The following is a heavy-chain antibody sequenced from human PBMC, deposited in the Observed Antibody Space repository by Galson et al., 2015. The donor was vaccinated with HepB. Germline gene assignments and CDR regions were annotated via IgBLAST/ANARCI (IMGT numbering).Heavy chain of an antibody. D-gene: IGHD3-10*01. CDR2: IYKSGST. V-gene: IGHV3-66*01. Sequence: SLRLSCAAAGISVSSSYMTWVRQAPGEGLEWVSVIYKSGSTYYGDSVKGRFTISRDNSKNTLYPQMNSLRVEDTAVYYCARDLYGPGSYWSGSKHYGMDVWGHGTTVTVSS. CDR1: GISVSSSY. J-gene: IGHJ6*02. CDR3: ARDLYGPGSYWSGSKHYGMDV.